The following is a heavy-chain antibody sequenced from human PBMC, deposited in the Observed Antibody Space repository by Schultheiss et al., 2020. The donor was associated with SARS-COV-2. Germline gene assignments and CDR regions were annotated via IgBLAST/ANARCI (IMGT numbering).Heavy chain of an antibody. CDR3: ARTEDIVVVPADMGSGMDV. CDR2: IIPIFGTA. V-gene: IGHV1-69*13. D-gene: IGHD2-2*01. J-gene: IGHJ6*02. CDR1: GGTFSSYA. Sequence: SVKVSCKASGGTFSSYAISWVRQAPGQGLEWMGGIIPIFGTANYAQKFQGRVTITADESTSTAYMELSSLRSEDTAVYYCARTEDIVVVPADMGSGMDVWGQGTTVTVSS.